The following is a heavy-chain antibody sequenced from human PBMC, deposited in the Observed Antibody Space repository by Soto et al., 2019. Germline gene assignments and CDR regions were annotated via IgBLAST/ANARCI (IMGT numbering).Heavy chain of an antibody. V-gene: IGHV2-26*01. CDR2: IFSNDEK. J-gene: IGHJ5*02. CDR1: GFSLSNARMG. CDR3: AREIKTYYYDSSGYYYGWFDP. D-gene: IGHD3-22*01. Sequence: QVTLKESGPVLVKPTETLTLTCTVSGFSLSNARMGVSWIRQPPGKALEWLAHIFSNDEKSYSTSLKSRLTTSKDTSKSQVVLTMTNMDPVDTATYYCAREIKTYYYDSSGYYYGWFDPWGQGTLVTVSS.